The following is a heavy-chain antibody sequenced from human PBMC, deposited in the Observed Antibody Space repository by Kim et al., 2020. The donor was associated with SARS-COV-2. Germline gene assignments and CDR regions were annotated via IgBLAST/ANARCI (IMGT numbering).Heavy chain of an antibody. CDR3: ARGAFYSGMGF. V-gene: IGHV3-74*01. CDR1: GFSISDYW. Sequence: GGSLRLSCVASGFSISDYWINWVRQAPGKGLVWVARVSGDGSTTHYADSVKGRFAIFRDDAKNTLYLAINSLGADDTSRYYCARGAFYSGMGFWGQGTTVTVSS. J-gene: IGHJ6*02. CDR2: VSGDGSTT.